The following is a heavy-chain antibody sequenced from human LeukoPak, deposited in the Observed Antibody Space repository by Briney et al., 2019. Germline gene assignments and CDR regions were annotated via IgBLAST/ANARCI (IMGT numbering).Heavy chain of an antibody. J-gene: IGHJ3*02. Sequence: SETLSLTCTVSGGSISSYYWSWIRQPPGKGLEWIGYIYYSGSTNYNPSLKSRVTISVDTSKNQFSLELSSVTAADTAVYYCARDGFYDYVWGRAAFDIWGQGTMVTVSS. CDR2: IYYSGST. CDR3: ARDGFYDYVWGRAAFDI. V-gene: IGHV4-59*01. CDR1: GGSISSYY. D-gene: IGHD3-16*01.